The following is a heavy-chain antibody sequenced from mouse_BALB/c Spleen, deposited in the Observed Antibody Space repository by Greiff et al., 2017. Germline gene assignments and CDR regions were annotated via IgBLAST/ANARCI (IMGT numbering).Heavy chain of an antibody. CDR1: GYTFTSYV. D-gene: IGHD2-3*01. CDR3: ARGDGYPYYYAMDY. V-gene: IGHV1-14*01. J-gene: IGHJ4*01. Sequence: EVQLQQSGPELVKPGASVKMSCKASGYTFTSYVMHWVKQKPGQGLEWIGYINPYNDGTKYNEKFKGKATLTSDKPSSTAYMELSSLTSEDSAVYYCARGDGYPYYYAMDYWGQGTSVTVSS. CDR2: INPYNDGT.